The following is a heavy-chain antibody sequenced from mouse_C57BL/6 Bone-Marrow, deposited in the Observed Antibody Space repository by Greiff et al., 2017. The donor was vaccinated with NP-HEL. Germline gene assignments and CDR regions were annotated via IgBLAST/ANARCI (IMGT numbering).Heavy chain of an antibody. CDR1: GYAFTNYL. V-gene: IGHV1-54*01. J-gene: IGHJ3*01. CDR3: ARSDYYGSSYLAWFAY. Sequence: VMLVESGAELVRPGTSVKVSCKASGYAFTNYLIEWVKQRPGQGLEWIGVINPGSGGTNYNEKFKGKATLTADKSSSTAYMQLSSLTSEDSAVYFCARSDYYGSSYLAWFAYWGQGTLVTVSA. D-gene: IGHD1-1*01. CDR2: INPGSGGT.